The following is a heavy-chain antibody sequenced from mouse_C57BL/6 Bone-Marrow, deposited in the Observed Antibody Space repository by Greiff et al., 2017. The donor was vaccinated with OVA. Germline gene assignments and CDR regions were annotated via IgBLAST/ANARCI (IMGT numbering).Heavy chain of an antibody. CDR1: GYTFTTYP. CDR2: FHPYNDDT. J-gene: IGHJ3*01. Sequence: VKLQESGAELVKPGASVKMSCKASGYTFTTYPIEWMKQNHGKSLEWIGNFHPYNDDTKYNEKFKGKATLTVAKSSSTVYLELSRLTSDDSAVYYCARPGDYDGDWFAYWGQGTLVTVSA. D-gene: IGHD2-4*01. V-gene: IGHV1-47*01. CDR3: ARPGDYDGDWFAY.